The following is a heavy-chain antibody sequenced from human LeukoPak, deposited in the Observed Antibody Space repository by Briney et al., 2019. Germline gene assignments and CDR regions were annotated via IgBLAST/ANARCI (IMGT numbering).Heavy chain of an antibody. V-gene: IGHV3-23*01. Sequence: GGSLRLSCAASGFSFSYHGMNWVRQAPGKGLEWLSGVSPPGGGTYYADSVKGRFTISRDNSKNTLYLQMNSLRAEDTAVYYCAKDSKGGIVATNLDYWGQGTLVTVSS. J-gene: IGHJ4*02. CDR3: AKDSKGGIVATNLDY. CDR1: GFSFSYHG. D-gene: IGHD5-12*01. CDR2: VSPPGGGT.